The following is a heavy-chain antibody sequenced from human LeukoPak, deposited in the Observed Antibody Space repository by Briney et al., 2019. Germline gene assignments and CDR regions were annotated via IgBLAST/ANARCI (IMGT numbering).Heavy chain of an antibody. CDR3: ARGGYYYDSSGYPFDY. V-gene: IGHV4-4*07. J-gene: IGHJ4*02. CDR2: IYTSGST. D-gene: IGHD3-22*01. Sequence: SETLSLTCTVSGGSISSYYWSWIRQPAGKGLEWIGRIYTSGSTNYNPSLKSRVTMSVDTSKNQFSLKLSSVTAADTAVYCCARGGYYYDSSGYPFDYWGQGTLVTVSS. CDR1: GGSISSYY.